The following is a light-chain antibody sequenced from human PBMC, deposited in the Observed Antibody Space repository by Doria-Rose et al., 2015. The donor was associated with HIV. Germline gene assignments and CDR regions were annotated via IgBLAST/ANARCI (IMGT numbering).Light chain of an antibody. V-gene: IGKV3-20*01. CDR3: HQYGISWT. CDR2: DGS. J-gene: IGKJ1*01. CDR1: QSFSSTY. Sequence: LTQSPGTLSLSPGERATLSCRASQSFSSTYLAWYQQTPGQAPSLLIYDGSTRATGIPDRFSASGSGTDFTLTINRLEPEDFALYYCHQYGISWTFGQGTKVEI.